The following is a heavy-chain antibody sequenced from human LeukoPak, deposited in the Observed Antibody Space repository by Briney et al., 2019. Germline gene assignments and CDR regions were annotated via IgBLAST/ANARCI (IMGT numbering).Heavy chain of an antibody. V-gene: IGHV4-59*01. CDR3: ARVDYGNYYYYYMDV. D-gene: IGHD4-17*01. Sequence: SETLSLTCTVSGGSISSYYWSWIRQPPGKGLEWIGNIYYSGSTNYNPSLKSRVTISVDTSKNQFSLNLSSVTAADTAVYYCARVDYGNYYYYYMDVWGKGTTVTISS. CDR2: IYYSGST. CDR1: GGSISSYY. J-gene: IGHJ6*03.